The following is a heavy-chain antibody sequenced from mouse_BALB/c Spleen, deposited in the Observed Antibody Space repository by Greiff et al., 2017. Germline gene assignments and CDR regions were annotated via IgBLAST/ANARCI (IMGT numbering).Heavy chain of an antibody. J-gene: IGHJ3*01. CDR1: GYTFTSYY. V-gene: IGHV1S81*02. Sequence: QVQLQQSGAELVKPGASVKLSCKASGYTFTSYYMYWVKQRPGQGLEWIGGINPSNGGTNFNEKFKSKATLTVDKSSSTAYMQLSSLTSEDSAVYYCTRSSYDYDVGFAYWGQGTLVTVSA. CDR2: INPSNGGT. D-gene: IGHD2-4*01. CDR3: TRSSYDYDVGFAY.